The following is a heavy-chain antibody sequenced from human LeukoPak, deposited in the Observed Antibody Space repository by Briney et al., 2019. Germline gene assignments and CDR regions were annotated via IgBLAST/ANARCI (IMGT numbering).Heavy chain of an antibody. J-gene: IGHJ4*02. CDR3: AASFGGYDSTAAGTLLPDY. CDR1: GYTFTGYY. D-gene: IGHD6-13*01. Sequence: ALVKVSCKASGYTFTGYYMHWVRQAPGQGLEWMGWINPNSGGTNYAQKFQGRVTMTTDTSTSTAYMELRSLRSDDTAVYYCAASFGGYDSTAAGTLLPDYWGQGTLVTVSS. V-gene: IGHV1-2*02. CDR2: INPNSGGT.